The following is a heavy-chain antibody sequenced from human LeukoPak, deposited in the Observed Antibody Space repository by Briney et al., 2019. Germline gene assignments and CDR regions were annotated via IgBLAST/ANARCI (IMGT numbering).Heavy chain of an antibody. Sequence: ASVKVSCKASGYTFTSYGISWVRQAPGQGLEWMGWISAYNGNTNYAQKLQGRVTMTTDTSTSTAYMELRSLRSDDTAVYYCARTGYCSSTSCYSLGLYYFGYWGQGTLVTVSS. J-gene: IGHJ4*02. CDR3: ARTGYCSSTSCYSLGLYYFGY. V-gene: IGHV1-18*01. CDR2: ISAYNGNT. CDR1: GYTFTSYG. D-gene: IGHD2-2*01.